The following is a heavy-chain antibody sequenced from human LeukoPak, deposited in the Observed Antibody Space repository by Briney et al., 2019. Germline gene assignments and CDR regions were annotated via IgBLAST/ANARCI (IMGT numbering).Heavy chain of an antibody. J-gene: IGHJ4*02. CDR1: GFTFSSYA. Sequence: GGSLRLSCAASGFTFSSYAMHWVRQAPGKGLEWVAVISYDGSNKYYADSVKGRFTISRDNSKNTLYLQMNSLRAEDTAVYYCARDSVFPYYFDYWGQGTLVTVSS. V-gene: IGHV3-30-3*01. D-gene: IGHD3-3*01. CDR3: ARDSVFPYYFDY. CDR2: ISYDGSNK.